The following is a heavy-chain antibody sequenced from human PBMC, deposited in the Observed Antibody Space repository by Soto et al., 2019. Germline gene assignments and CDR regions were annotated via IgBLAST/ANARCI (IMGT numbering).Heavy chain of an antibody. Sequence: VASVKVSCKASGYTFTSYAMNWVRQAPGQGLEWMGWINTNTGNPTYAQGFTGRFVFSLDTSVSTAYLQICSLKAEDTAVYYCAREQSHCSSTSCYYYYYGMDVWGQGTTVTVSS. J-gene: IGHJ6*02. V-gene: IGHV7-4-1*01. CDR1: GYTFTSYA. CDR2: INTNTGNP. CDR3: AREQSHCSSTSCYYYYYGMDV. D-gene: IGHD2-2*01.